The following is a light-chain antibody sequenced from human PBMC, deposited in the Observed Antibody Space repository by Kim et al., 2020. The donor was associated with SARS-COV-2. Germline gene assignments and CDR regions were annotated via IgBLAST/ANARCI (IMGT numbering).Light chain of an antibody. Sequence: SATIHCKSSQSVLYSFTNKNFLAWYQQKPGQPPKVLIYWASTRESGVPDRFSGSGSVTDFTLTISSLQAEDVAVYFCQQYFSSPYTFGQGTKLEI. V-gene: IGKV4-1*01. CDR2: WAS. J-gene: IGKJ2*01. CDR3: QQYFSSPYT. CDR1: QSVLYSFTNKNF.